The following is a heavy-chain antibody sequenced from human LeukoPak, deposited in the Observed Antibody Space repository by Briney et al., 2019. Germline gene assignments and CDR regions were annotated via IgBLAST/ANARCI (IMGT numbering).Heavy chain of an antibody. V-gene: IGHV5-51*01. Sequence: GESLKISCKGSGYTFTTYWIGWVRQMPGKGLEWRGIIYPGDSDTKYSPSFQGQVTISADKSISTAYLQWSSLKASDTAMYYCARLGYNSGWYSYYYMDVWGKGTTVTISS. CDR2: IYPGDSDT. CDR1: GYTFTTYW. D-gene: IGHD6-19*01. J-gene: IGHJ6*03. CDR3: ARLGYNSGWYSYYYMDV.